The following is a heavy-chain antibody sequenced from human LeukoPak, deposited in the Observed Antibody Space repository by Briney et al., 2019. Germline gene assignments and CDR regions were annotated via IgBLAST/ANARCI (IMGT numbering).Heavy chain of an antibody. CDR3: AREGSITMVRGVIDWFDP. Sequence: GASVKVSCKASGGTFSSYAISWVRQAPGQGLEWMGRIIPILGIANYAQKFQGRATITADKSTSTAYMELSSLRSEDTAVYYCAREGSITMVRGVIDWFDPWGQGTLVTVSS. J-gene: IGHJ5*02. V-gene: IGHV1-69*04. CDR1: GGTFSSYA. D-gene: IGHD3-10*01. CDR2: IIPILGIA.